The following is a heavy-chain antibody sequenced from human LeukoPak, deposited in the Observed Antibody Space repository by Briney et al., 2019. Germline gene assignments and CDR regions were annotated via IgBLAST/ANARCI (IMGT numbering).Heavy chain of an antibody. CDR3: ARGIYDSSGSWFDP. V-gene: IGHV1-18*04. CDR2: ISPYNGNT. J-gene: IGHJ5*02. CDR1: GYTFTGYY. Sequence: ASVKVSCKASGYTFTGYYMHWVRQAPGQGLEWMGWISPYNGNTDYAQKLQGRVTMTKDTSTSTAYMELRSLRSDDTAVYYCARGIYDSSGSWFDPWGQGTLVTVSS. D-gene: IGHD3-22*01.